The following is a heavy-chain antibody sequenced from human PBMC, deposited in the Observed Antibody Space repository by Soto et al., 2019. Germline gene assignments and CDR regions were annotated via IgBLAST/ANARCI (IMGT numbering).Heavy chain of an antibody. CDR3: ARRHYYGSGSVPDWFDP. Sequence: LSLTCTVSGGSIRSYYWSWIRQPPGKGLEWIGYIYYSGSTNYNPSLKSRVTISVDTSKNQFSLKLSSVTAADTAVYYCARRHYYGSGSVPDWFDPWGQGTLVTVSS. CDR2: IYYSGST. V-gene: IGHV4-59*01. CDR1: GGSIRSYY. J-gene: IGHJ5*02. D-gene: IGHD3-10*01.